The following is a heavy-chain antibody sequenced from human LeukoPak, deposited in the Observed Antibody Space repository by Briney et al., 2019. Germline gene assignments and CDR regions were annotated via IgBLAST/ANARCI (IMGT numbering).Heavy chain of an antibody. CDR3: ARMRGWSFDY. CDR1: GFTFSNYY. V-gene: IGHV3-7*01. J-gene: IGHJ4*02. D-gene: IGHD3-22*01. CDR2: IKQDGSDK. Sequence: PGGSLRLSCVASGFTFSNYYMNWVRQAPEKGLEWVANIKQDGSDKYYLDSVKGRFTISRDNAKNSLYLQMNSLRVEDTAVYYCARMRGWSFDYWGQGALVTVSS.